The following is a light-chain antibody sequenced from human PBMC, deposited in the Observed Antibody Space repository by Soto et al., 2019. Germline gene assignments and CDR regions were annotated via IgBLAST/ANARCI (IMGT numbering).Light chain of an antibody. CDR2: DTS. J-gene: IGLJ1*01. V-gene: IGLV1-40*01. Sequence: QSVLTQPPSVSGAPGQSVTISCTGSGSNIGAGYEVHWYQQLPGVAPKLLIFDTSNRPSGVPGRFSGSKSGASASLAITGLQAEDEADYYYQSYDSSLSGSEVFGTGTKVTVL. CDR3: QSYDSSLSGSEV. CDR1: GSNIGAGYE.